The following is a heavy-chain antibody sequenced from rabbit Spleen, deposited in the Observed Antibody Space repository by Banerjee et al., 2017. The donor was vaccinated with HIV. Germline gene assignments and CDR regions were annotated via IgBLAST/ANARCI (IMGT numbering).Heavy chain of an antibody. J-gene: IGHJ4*01. Sequence: QEQLVESGGGLVKPGGSLTLSCKDSGFDFSSSYMNWVRQAPGKGLEWIGIIYTGDGSTDYASWVNGRFTISSDNAQNTVDLQMNSLTAADTATYFCASNHPYASSSGDDFLFKLWGPGTLVTVS. CDR2: IYTGDGST. V-gene: IGHV1S47*01. CDR1: GFDFSSSY. D-gene: IGHD1-1*01. CDR3: ASNHPYASSSGDDFLFKL.